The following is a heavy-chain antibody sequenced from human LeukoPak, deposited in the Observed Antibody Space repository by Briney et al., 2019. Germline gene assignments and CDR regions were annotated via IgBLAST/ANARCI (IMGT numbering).Heavy chain of an antibody. V-gene: IGHV4-59*12. Sequence: PSETLSLTCTVSGSSISSYYWSWIRQPPGKGLEWIGYIYYSGSTNYSPSLKSRVTMSVDTSKNQFSLNLISVTAVDTAVYYCATGAGDFDHWGQGILVTVSS. CDR1: GSSISSYY. CDR3: ATGAGDFDH. CDR2: IYYSGST. D-gene: IGHD1-14*01. J-gene: IGHJ4*02.